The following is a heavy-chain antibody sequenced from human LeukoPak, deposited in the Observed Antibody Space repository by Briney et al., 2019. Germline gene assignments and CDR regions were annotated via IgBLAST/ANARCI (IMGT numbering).Heavy chain of an antibody. Sequence: PGRSLRLSCAASGFTFDDYAMHWVRQAPGKGLEWVSGISWNSGSIGYADSVKGRFTISRDNSKNTLYLQMNSLRAEDTAVYYCARDDSSSWSLFDYWGQGTLVTVSS. V-gene: IGHV3-9*01. D-gene: IGHD6-13*01. CDR3: ARDDSSSWSLFDY. J-gene: IGHJ4*02. CDR2: ISWNSGSI. CDR1: GFTFDDYA.